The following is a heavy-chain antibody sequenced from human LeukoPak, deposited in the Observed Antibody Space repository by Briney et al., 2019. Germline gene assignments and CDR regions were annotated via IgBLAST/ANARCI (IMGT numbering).Heavy chain of an antibody. V-gene: IGHV3-30*02. CDR1: GFTFSSYG. CDR2: VRFDGSNK. Sequence: GGSLRLSCAASGFTFSSYGMHWVRRAPGKGLEWVAFVRFDGSNKYYPDSVKGRFTISRDNSKNSLYLQMNSLRAEDTAVYYCARSYSYGAYYYYYYMDVWGKGTTVTISS. CDR3: ARSYSYGAYYYYYYMDV. D-gene: IGHD5-18*01. J-gene: IGHJ6*03.